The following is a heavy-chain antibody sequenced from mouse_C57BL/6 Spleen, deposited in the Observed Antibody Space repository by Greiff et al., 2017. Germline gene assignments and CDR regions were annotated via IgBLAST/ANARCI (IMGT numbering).Heavy chain of an antibody. CDR3: ARVDYGYDDYFDY. D-gene: IGHD2-2*01. CDR1: GYTFTSYW. V-gene: IGHV1-55*01. CDR2: IYPGSGST. J-gene: IGHJ2*01. Sequence: QVQLQQPGAELVKPGASVKMSCKASGYTFTSYWITWVKQRPGQGLEWIGDIYPGSGSTNYNEKFKSKATLNVDPSSSTAYMQLSSLTSEDSAVYYCARVDYGYDDYFDYWGQGTTLTVSS.